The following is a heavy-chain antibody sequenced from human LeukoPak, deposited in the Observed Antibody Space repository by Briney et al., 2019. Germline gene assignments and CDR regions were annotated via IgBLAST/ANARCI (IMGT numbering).Heavy chain of an antibody. D-gene: IGHD6-19*01. V-gene: IGHV1-2*02. Sequence: ASVKVSCKASGYTFTTYYLHWVRQAPGQGLEWMGWINPNSGGTNYAQKFQGRVTMTRDTSISTAYMELSRLRSDDTAVYYCARGYRSSSGSFDPWGQGTLVTVSS. J-gene: IGHJ5*02. CDR3: ARGYRSSSGSFDP. CDR2: INPNSGGT. CDR1: GYTFTTYY.